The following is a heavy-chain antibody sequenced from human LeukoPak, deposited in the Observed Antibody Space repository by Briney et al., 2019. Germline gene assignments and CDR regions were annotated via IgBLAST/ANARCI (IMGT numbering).Heavy chain of an antibody. V-gene: IGHV4-4*02. D-gene: IGHD5-24*01. J-gene: IGHJ4*02. CDR2: IYQSGST. CDR3: AGPRDDYPTE. CDR1: GGSTRSSNW. Sequence: PSETLSLTCAVSGGSTRSSNWWSWVRQPPGKGLEWIGEIYQSGSTNYNPSLKSRVTISVDKSKNQFSLKLSSVTAADTAVYYCAGPRDDYPTEWGQGTLVTVSS.